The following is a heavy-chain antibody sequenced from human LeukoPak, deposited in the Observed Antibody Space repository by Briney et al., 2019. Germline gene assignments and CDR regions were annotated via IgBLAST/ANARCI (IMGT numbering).Heavy chain of an antibody. CDR1: GFTFSSYA. Sequence: SCKASGFTFSSYAMHWVRQAPGKGLEWVAVISYDGSNKYYADSVKGRFTISRDNSKNTLYLQMNSLRAEDTAVYYCARDFHLGGAFDIWGQGTMVTVSS. CDR2: ISYDGSNK. CDR3: ARDFHLGGAFDI. J-gene: IGHJ3*02. V-gene: IGHV3-30-3*01. D-gene: IGHD3-16*01.